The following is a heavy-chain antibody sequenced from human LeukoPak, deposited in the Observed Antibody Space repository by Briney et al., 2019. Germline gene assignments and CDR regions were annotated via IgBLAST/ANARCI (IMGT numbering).Heavy chain of an antibody. CDR3: ARVASDYSTYYSDY. J-gene: IGHJ4*02. D-gene: IGHD4-11*01. CDR1: GGTFSSYA. V-gene: IGHV1-69*04. CDR2: IIPIFGIA. Sequence: VASVKVSCKASGGTFSSYAISWVRQAPGQGLEWMGRIIPIFGIANYAQKFQGRVTITADKSTSTAYMELSSLRSEDTAVYYCARVASDYSTYYSDYWGQGTLVTVSS.